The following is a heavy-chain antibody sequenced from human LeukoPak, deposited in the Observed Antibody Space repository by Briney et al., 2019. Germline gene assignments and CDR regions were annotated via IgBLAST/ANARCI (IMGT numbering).Heavy chain of an antibody. J-gene: IGHJ6*02. CDR3: ARGREVRYYYYYGMDV. D-gene: IGHD3-10*01. V-gene: IGHV1-69*13. Sequence: SVKVSCKASGGTFSSCAISWVRQAPGQGLEWMGGIIPSFGTVNYAQKVQGRVTITADESTSTAYMELSSLRSEDTAVYYCARGREVRYYYYYGMDVWGQGTTVTVSS. CDR1: GGTFSSCA. CDR2: IIPSFGTV.